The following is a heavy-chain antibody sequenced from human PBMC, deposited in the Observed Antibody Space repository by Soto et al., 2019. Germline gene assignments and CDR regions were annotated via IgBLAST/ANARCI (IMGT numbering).Heavy chain of an antibody. CDR3: EKELAYCGGDCSPTYYYYYYGMDV. J-gene: IGHJ6*02. D-gene: IGHD2-21*02. V-gene: IGHV3-30*18. CDR2: ISYDGSNT. CDR1: GFTFSTYA. Sequence: QVQLVESGGGVVQPGRSLRLSCAASGFTFSTYAMHWVRQAPGKGLEWVALISYDGSNTYYADSVKGRLTISRDNSKSTLYLQMNSLRAEDTAVYYCEKELAYCGGDCSPTYYYYYYGMDVWGQGTTVTVSS.